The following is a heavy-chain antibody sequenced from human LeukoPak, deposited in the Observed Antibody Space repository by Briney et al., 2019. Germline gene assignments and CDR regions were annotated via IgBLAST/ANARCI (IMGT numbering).Heavy chain of an antibody. D-gene: IGHD2-21*01. CDR2: IKPDGSEK. CDR1: GFTFSSYS. Sequence: PGGSLRLSCAASGFTFSSYSMSWVRQAPGKGLEWVANIKPDGSEKYYVDSVEGRFTISRDNSKNTLYLQMNSLRAEDTAVYSCAKFEASRPVYFDYWGQGTLVTVSS. J-gene: IGHJ4*02. CDR3: AKFEASRPVYFDY. V-gene: IGHV3-7*03.